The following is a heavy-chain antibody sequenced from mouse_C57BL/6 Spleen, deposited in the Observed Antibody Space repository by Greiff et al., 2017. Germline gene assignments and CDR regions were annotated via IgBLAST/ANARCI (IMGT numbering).Heavy chain of an antibody. D-gene: IGHD1-1*01. CDR3: ARDYYGSSDPAMDY. Sequence: EVQLQQSGPELVKPGASVKISCKASGYTFTDYYMNWVKQSHGKSLEWIGDINPNNGGTSYNQKFKGKATLTVDKSSRTAYMELRSLTSEDSAVYYCARDYYGSSDPAMDYWGQGTSVTVSS. CDR2: INPNNGGT. J-gene: IGHJ4*01. CDR1: GYTFTDYY. V-gene: IGHV1-26*01.